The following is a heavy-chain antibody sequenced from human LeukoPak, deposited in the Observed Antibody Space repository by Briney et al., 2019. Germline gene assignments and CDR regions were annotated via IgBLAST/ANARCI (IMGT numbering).Heavy chain of an antibody. Sequence: GGSLRLSCAASGFTFSSYAMSWVRQAPGKGPEWVSAISGGGDKTYYADSVKGRFTISRDNSKNTVYLQMNSLRVDDTAVYYCARELGRTMNWFDPWGQGTLVTVSS. D-gene: IGHD4/OR15-4a*01. CDR3: ARELGRTMNWFDP. CDR2: ISGGGDKT. V-gene: IGHV3-23*01. J-gene: IGHJ5*02. CDR1: GFTFSSYA.